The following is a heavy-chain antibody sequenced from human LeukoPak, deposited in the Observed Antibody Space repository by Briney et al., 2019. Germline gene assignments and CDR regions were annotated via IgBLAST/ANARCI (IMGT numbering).Heavy chain of an antibody. V-gene: IGHV1-46*01. CDR1: GYIFTSYY. CDR3: ARESNTAMGLYYFDY. J-gene: IGHJ4*02. Sequence: GASVKVSCKASGYIFTSYYMHWVRQAPGQGLEWMGIINPSGGSTIYAQKFQGRVTMTRDTSTSTVYMELSSLRSEDTAVYYCARESNTAMGLYYFDYWGQGTLVTVSS. CDR2: INPSGGST. D-gene: IGHD5-18*01.